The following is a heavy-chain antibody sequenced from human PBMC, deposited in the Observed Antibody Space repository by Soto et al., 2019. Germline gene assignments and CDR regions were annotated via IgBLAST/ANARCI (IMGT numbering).Heavy chain of an antibody. D-gene: IGHD3-3*01. J-gene: IGHJ6*02. CDR2: ISAYNGNT. Sequence: GASVKVSCKASGYTFTSYGISWVRQAPGQGLEWMGWISAYNGNTNYAQKLQGRVTMTTDTSTSTAYMELRSLRSDDTAVYYCARSDYDFWSGYYPGFYGMDVWGQGTTVTVSS. V-gene: IGHV1-18*04. CDR3: ARSDYDFWSGYYPGFYGMDV. CDR1: GYTFTSYG.